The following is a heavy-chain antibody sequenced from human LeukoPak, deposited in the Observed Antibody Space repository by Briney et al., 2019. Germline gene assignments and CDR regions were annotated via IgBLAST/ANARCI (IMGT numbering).Heavy chain of an antibody. CDR1: GGSISSGDYY. D-gene: IGHD5-12*01. J-gene: IGHJ4*02. Sequence: SQTLSLTCTVSGGSISSGDYYWSWIRQPPGKGLEWIGYIYYSGSTYYNPSLKSRVTTSVGTSKNQFSLKLSSVTAADTAVYYCARVGGYSGYELATVDYWGQGTLVTVSS. CDR3: ARVGGYSGYELATVDY. V-gene: IGHV4-30-4*08. CDR2: IYYSGST.